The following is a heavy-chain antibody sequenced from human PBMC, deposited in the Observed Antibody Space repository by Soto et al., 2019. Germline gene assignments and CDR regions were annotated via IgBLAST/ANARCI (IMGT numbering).Heavy chain of an antibody. CDR2: ISAHNGNT. CDR1: GYDFTTYG. J-gene: IGHJ4*02. D-gene: IGHD1-1*01. Sequence: QVHLVQSGAAVKKSGASVKVSCKGSGYDFTTYGITWVRQAPGQGLEWMAWISAHNGNTDYAQKLQGIVTVTTDTPTSTAYTELMSLSPNDTAVYYCARGRYGDYWGQGALGTVST. CDR3: ARGRYGDY. V-gene: IGHV1-18*01.